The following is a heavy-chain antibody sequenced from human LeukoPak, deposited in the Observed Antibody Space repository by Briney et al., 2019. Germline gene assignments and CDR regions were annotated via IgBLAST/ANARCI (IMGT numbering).Heavy chain of an antibody. Sequence: GGSLRLSCAASGFTFSGSAMHWVRQAPGKGLEWVSAISGSGGSTYYADSVKGRFTISRDNSKNTLYLQMNSLRAEDTAVYYCAKSPRRVLWFGEWDYWGQGTLVTVSS. CDR1: GFTFSGSA. D-gene: IGHD3-10*01. V-gene: IGHV3-23*01. CDR2: ISGSGGST. CDR3: AKSPRRVLWFGEWDY. J-gene: IGHJ4*02.